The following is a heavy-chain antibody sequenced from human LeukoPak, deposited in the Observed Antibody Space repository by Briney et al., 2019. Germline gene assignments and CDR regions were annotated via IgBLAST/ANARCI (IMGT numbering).Heavy chain of an antibody. Sequence: PGGSLRLSCAASGFTFSSYSMNWARQAPGKGLEWVSSISSSSSYIYYADSVKGRFTISRDNAKNSLYLQMNSLRAEDTAVYYCARDRSLGTVWFGPKRYYYFDYWGQGTLVTVSS. J-gene: IGHJ4*02. CDR2: ISSSSSYI. V-gene: IGHV3-21*01. CDR1: GFTFSSYS. CDR3: ARDRSLGTVWFGPKRYYYFDY. D-gene: IGHD3-10*01.